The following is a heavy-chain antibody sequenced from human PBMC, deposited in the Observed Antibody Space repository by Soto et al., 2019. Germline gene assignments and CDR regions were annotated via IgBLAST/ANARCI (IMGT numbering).Heavy chain of an antibody. J-gene: IGHJ4*02. V-gene: IGHV4-4*02. CDR3: LRSYYYDSSGYMFDY. CDR2: IYHSGST. CDR1: GGSISRSNW. Sequence: SETLSLTCTVSGGSISRSNWLSWVRQPPGKGLEWIGEIYHSGSTNYNPTLKSRVTISVDKSKNQFSLKLSSVTAVDTSVYYCLRSYYYDSSGYMFDYWGQRTLVAVSS. D-gene: IGHD3-22*01.